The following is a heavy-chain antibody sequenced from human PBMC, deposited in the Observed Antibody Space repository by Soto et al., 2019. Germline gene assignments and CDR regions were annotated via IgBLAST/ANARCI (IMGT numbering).Heavy chain of an antibody. D-gene: IGHD3-22*01. J-gene: IGHJ6*01. CDR1: GGSVSSGDYY. Sequence: SGTLSLTCTVSGGSVSSGDYYWSWIRQPPGKGLEWIGYIYHSGSTYYNPSLKSRATISIDTSRNQFSLKLSSVTAADTAVYYCXRLYYFDNSGLPYGLDVWGQGTTVTVSS. CDR2: IYHSGST. V-gene: IGHV4-30-4*08. CDR3: XRLYYFDNSGLPYGLDV.